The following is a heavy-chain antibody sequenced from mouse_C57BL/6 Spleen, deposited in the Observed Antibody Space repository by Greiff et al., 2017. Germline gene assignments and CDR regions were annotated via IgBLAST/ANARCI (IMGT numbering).Heavy chain of an antibody. CDR2: IDPGNGDT. CDR3: TAFRHWYFEV. Sequence: EVQLQHSGAELVRPGASVKLSCTASGFNIKDDYMHWVKQRPEQGLEWIGWIDPGNGDTEYASKFQGKATITPDTSSNTAYLQLSSLTSEDTAVYYCTAFRHWYFEVWGTGTTVTASS. J-gene: IGHJ1*03. V-gene: IGHV14-4*01. CDR1: GFNIKDDY.